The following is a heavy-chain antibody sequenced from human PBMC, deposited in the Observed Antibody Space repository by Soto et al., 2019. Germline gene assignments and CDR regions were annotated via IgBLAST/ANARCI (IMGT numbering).Heavy chain of an antibody. J-gene: IGHJ4*02. Sequence: SETLSLTCTVSGGSVNAVRWCWVRQPAWKGLEWIGRIFPNGNTAYSPSLKSRVTLSVDTSKNQISLNLTSVTAADMAVYYCARGVFCWLLFDYWVQGTLV. CDR1: GGSVNAVR. V-gene: IGHV4-4*07. D-gene: IGHD3-9*01. CDR2: IFPNGNT. CDR3: ARGVFCWLLFDY.